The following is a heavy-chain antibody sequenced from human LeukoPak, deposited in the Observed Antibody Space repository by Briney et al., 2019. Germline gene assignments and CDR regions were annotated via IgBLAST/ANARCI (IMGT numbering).Heavy chain of an antibody. Sequence: GGSLRLSCTASGFIFGDYAMSWVRQAPGKGLEWVGFIRSKAYGGTTEYAASVKGRFTISRDDSKSIAYLQMNSLKTEDTAVYYCIRDRLVVAATYFDYWGQGTLVTVSS. CDR3: IRDRLVVAATYFDY. CDR2: IRSKAYGGTT. CDR1: GFIFGDYA. D-gene: IGHD2-15*01. V-gene: IGHV3-49*04. J-gene: IGHJ4*02.